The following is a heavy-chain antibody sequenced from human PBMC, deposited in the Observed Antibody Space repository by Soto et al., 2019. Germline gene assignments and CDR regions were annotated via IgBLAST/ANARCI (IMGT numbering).Heavy chain of an antibody. CDR2: VYYTGST. Sequence: PSETLSLTCTVSGGSVSSYYWSWIRQPPGKGLEWIGYVYYTGSTNYNPSLKSRVTISIDTSKNQFSLKLNSVTAADTAMYYCARLVYDYGDHYYFDYWGQGTLVTVS. V-gene: IGHV4-59*08. CDR1: GGSVSSYY. D-gene: IGHD4-17*01. J-gene: IGHJ4*02. CDR3: ARLVYDYGDHYYFDY.